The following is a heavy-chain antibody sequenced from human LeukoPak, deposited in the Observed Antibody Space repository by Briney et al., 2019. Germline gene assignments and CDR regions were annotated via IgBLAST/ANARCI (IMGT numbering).Heavy chain of an antibody. V-gene: IGHV3-21*01. J-gene: IGHJ4*02. CDR3: ARDEGGKWELLGREGN. Sequence: KTGGSLRLSCAASRFTYSSYSMNWVRQAPGKGLEWVSSISSSSSYIYYADSVKGRFTISRDNAKNSLYLQMNSLRAEDTAVYYCARDEGGKWELLGREGNWGQGAQVTVSS. D-gene: IGHD1-26*01. CDR1: RFTYSSYS. CDR2: ISSSSSYI.